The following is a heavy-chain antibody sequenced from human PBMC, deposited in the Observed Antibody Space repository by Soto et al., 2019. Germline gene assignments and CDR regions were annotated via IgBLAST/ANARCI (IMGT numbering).Heavy chain of an antibody. D-gene: IGHD3-16*01. Sequence: GGSLRLSCAASGFTFHNYAMSWVRQAPGKGLEWVSSINGPGDDTYYADSVKGRFTISRDNSKNTLYLQMNRLRAEDTALYYCAKKEEYDNVWGKSPLDWGQGTLITVSS. V-gene: IGHV3-23*01. J-gene: IGHJ4*03. CDR1: GFTFHNYA. CDR2: INGPGDDT. CDR3: AKKEEYDNVWGKSPLD.